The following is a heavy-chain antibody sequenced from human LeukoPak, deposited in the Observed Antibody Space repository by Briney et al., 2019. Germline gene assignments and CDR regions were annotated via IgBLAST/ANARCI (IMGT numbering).Heavy chain of an antibody. Sequence: SETLSLTCAVYGGSFSGYYWSWIRQPPGKELEWIGEINHSGSTNYNPSLKSRATISVDTSKNQFSLKLSSVTAADTAVYYCARGLKATVTTLFRGKGTKYYFDYWGQGTLVTVSS. CDR1: GGSFSGYY. V-gene: IGHV4-34*01. D-gene: IGHD4-11*01. CDR3: ARGLKATVTTLFRGKGTKYYFDY. J-gene: IGHJ4*02. CDR2: INHSGST.